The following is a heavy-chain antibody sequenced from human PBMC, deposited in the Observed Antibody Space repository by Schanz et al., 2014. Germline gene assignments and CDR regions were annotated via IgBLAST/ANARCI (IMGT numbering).Heavy chain of an antibody. CDR1: GFTFSDYY. CDR2: ISSSGSYT. CDR3: ARDGVAATTDFEY. J-gene: IGHJ4*02. D-gene: IGHD1-1*01. Sequence: PGGSLRLSCAASGFTFSDYYMSWIRQAPGKGLEWVSYISSSGSYTNYADSVKGRFTTSRDNGKSSLHLQMNSLRADDTAVYYCARDGVAATTDFEYWGQGTLVTVSS. V-gene: IGHV3-11*06.